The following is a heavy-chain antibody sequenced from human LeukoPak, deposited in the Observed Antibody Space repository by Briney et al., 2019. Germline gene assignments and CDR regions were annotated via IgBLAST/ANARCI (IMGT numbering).Heavy chain of an antibody. CDR2: IIPIFGTA. D-gene: IGHD3-10*01. CDR1: GGTFSSYA. V-gene: IGHV1-69*13. J-gene: IGHJ4*02. CDR3: ARRPVRGVMGFDY. Sequence: GASVKVSCKASGGTFSSYAISWVRQAPGQGPEWMGGIIPIFGTANYAQKFQGRVTITADESTSTAYMELSSLRSEDTAVYYCARRPVRGVMGFDYWGQGTLVTVSS.